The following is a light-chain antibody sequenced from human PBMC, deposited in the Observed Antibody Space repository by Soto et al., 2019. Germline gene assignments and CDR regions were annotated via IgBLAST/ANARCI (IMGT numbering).Light chain of an antibody. CDR1: QSISSW. CDR3: QQYDNLPLT. Sequence: DIQMTQSPSTLSASVGDRVTITCRASQSISSWLAWYQQKSGKAPKLLIYDASSLESGVPSRFSGSGSGTDFTFTISSLQPEDIATYYCQQYDNLPLTFGGGTKVDIK. J-gene: IGKJ4*01. CDR2: DAS. V-gene: IGKV1-5*01.